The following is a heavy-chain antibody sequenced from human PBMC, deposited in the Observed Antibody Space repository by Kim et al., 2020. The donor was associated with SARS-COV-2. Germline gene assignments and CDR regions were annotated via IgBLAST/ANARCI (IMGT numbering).Heavy chain of an antibody. Sequence: GGSLRLSCTASGFTFGDYAMSWVRQAPGKGLEWVGFIRSKAYGGTTEYAASVKGRFTISRDDSKSIAYLQMNSLKTEDTAVYYCTRELWDDYGDNWGQGTLVTVSS. CDR2: IRSKAYGGTT. J-gene: IGHJ4*02. CDR1: GFTFGDYA. D-gene: IGHD1-26*01. CDR3: TRELWDDYGDN. V-gene: IGHV3-49*04.